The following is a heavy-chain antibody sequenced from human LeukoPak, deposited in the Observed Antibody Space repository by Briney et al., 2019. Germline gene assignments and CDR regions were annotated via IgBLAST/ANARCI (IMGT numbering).Heavy chain of an antibody. V-gene: IGHV1-18*04. CDR2: ISAYNGNT. CDR3: ARDQRAEGFGELYDY. CDR1: GYTFTSYG. J-gene: IGHJ4*02. D-gene: IGHD3-10*01. Sequence: AASVTVSCKASGYTFTSYGISWVRQAPGQGLEWMGWISAYNGNTNYAQKLQGRVTMTTDTSTSTAYMELRSLRSDDTAVYYCARDQRAEGFGELYDYWGQGTLVTVSS.